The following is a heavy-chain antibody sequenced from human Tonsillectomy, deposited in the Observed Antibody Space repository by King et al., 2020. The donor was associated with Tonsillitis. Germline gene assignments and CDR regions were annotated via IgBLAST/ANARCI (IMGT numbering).Heavy chain of an antibody. CDR2: ISYDGNKK. D-gene: IGHD3-3*01. Sequence: LVESGGGVVQPGRSLRLSCAASGFIFSTYSIHWVRQAPGKGLEWVAVISYDGNKKYYADSVKGRFTISRDTSKNTLNLQMNSLRVEDTAVYYCARDQGFLEWLSAFPPNNWFDPWGQGTLVTVSS. J-gene: IGHJ5*02. CDR1: GFIFSTYS. V-gene: IGHV3-30-3*01. CDR3: ARDQGFLEWLSAFPPNNWFDP.